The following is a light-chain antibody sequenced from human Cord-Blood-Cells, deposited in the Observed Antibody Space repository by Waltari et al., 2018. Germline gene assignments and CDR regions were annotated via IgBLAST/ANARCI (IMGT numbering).Light chain of an antibody. J-gene: IGLJ3*02. CDR1: SSDVGGYNY. CDR3: SSYTSSSTPLV. CDR2: DVS. V-gene: IGLV2-14*01. Sequence: QSALPQPASVSGSPGQSITISCTGTSSDVGGYNYFSCYQQHPCNAPKLMIYDVSNRPSGVSNRFSGSKSGNTASLTISGLQAEDEADYYCSSYTSSSTPLVFGGGTKLTVL.